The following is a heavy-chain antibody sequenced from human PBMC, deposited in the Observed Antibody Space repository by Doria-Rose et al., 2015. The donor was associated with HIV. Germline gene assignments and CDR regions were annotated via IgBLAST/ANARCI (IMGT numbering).Heavy chain of an antibody. D-gene: IGHD3-16*02. CDR3: ARVTRVGGSYRQGWFDT. Sequence: VQLVQSGGGLVQPGGSLRLSCAVSGFNLRDYEMNWVRQAPGQGLEWISSSYSSVASKHNEYSVKVRFTISSDNANNSMYLQMNSLRAEDTARYYCARVTRVGGSYRQGWFDTWGQGTLVTVAS. J-gene: IGHJ5*02. CDR2: SYSSVASK. V-gene: IGHV3-48*03. CDR1: GFNLRDYE.